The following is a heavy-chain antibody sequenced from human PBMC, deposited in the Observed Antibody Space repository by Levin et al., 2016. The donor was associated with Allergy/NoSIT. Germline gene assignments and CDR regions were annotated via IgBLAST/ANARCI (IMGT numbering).Heavy chain of an antibody. Sequence: SETLSLTCSVSGASISSSSYYWGWIRQPPGKGLEWIGSIYYSGSTYYNPSLKSRVTISVDTSKNQFSLKLSSVTAADTAIYYCARFVYASGMGSWGQGTLVTVSS. D-gene: IGHD3-10*01. V-gene: IGHV4-39*01. CDR3: ARFVYASGMGS. CDR1: GASISSSSYY. J-gene: IGHJ5*02. CDR2: IYYSGST.